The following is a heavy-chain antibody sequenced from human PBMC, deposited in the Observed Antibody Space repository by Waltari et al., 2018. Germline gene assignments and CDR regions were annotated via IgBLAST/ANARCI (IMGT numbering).Heavy chain of an antibody. CDR3: ARATRLMTTLGGVTTFDP. D-gene: IGHD3-16*01. V-gene: IGHV4-39*01. CDR2: IYYTGGT. J-gene: IGHJ5*02. Sequence: QMQLQESGPGLVKPSETLSLTCSLSGDSISSRPYYWAWIRQPPGKGREWIGNIYYTGGTYYNPSLKSRVAMSVDTSKNQFSLTLNSVTATDAAVYFCARATRLMTTLGGVTTFDPWGQGALVTVSS. CDR1: GDSISSRPYY.